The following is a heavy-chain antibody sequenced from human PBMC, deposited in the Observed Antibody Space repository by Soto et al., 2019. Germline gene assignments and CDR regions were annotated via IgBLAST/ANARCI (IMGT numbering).Heavy chain of an antibody. CDR3: GRNNSMLRGVIIPRYFDY. J-gene: IGHJ4*02. CDR2: IFNSLNS. CDR1: GASIRSNY. D-gene: IGHD3-10*01. Sequence: SETLSLTCTVSGASIRSNYWSWIRQPPGRGLEWIGYIFNSLNSDYNPALQGRVTLSVDRSKNQFSLNLTSVAAADTGIYYCGRNNSMLRGVIIPRYFDYWAQGTLVPVSS. V-gene: IGHV4-4*09.